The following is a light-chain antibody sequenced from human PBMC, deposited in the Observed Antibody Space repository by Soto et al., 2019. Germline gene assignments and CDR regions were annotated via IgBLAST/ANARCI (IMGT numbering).Light chain of an antibody. CDR1: QSVGSN. Sequence: ETGMTQSPGTLSVSPGERATLSCRATQSVGSNLAWYQQKPGQAPRLLIYDASTRATGVPARFSGSGSGTDFTLTINSLRSEDVAVYHCQQYNNWPPFTFGGGTKVEIK. CDR2: DAS. V-gene: IGKV3-15*01. CDR3: QQYNNWPPFT. J-gene: IGKJ4*01.